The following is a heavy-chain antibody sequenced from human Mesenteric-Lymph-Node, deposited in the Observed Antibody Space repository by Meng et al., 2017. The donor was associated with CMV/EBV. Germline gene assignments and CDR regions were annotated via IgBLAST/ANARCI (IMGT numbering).Heavy chain of an antibody. J-gene: IGHJ6*02. D-gene: IGHD2-2*02. CDR2: ISGSAGST. V-gene: IGHV3-23*01. Sequence: GGSLRLSCAASGFTFNNYAMSWVRQAPGKGLEWVSTISGSAGSTYYADSVKGRFTISRDNSKNTLYLQMNSLRAEDTAVYYCAKDQSLAADVVLEPAAIGYYYYGMDVWGQGTTVTVSS. CDR1: GFTFNNYA. CDR3: AKDQSLAADVVLEPAAIGYYYYGMDV.